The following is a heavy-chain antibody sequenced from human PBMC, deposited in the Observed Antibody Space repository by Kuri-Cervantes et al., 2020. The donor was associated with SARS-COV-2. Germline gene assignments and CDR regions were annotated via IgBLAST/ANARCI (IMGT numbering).Heavy chain of an antibody. J-gene: IGHJ4*02. CDR3: VRLGAAYVDTLVVMRAVHYFDS. Sequence: GGSLRLSCAASGFTVNYYWMTWVRQAPGGGLEWVANVKQDGSETYYVESVKGRFTISRDNAKNSLYLQMNSHRADDTAVYYCVRLGAAYVDTLVVMRAVHYFDSWGQGTLVTVSS. D-gene: IGHD5-18*01. V-gene: IGHV3-7*03. CDR2: VKQDGSET. CDR1: GFTVNYYW.